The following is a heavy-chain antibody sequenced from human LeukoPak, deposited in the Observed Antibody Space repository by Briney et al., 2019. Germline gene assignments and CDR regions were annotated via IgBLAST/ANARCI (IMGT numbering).Heavy chain of an antibody. CDR2: ISSSSSTI. V-gene: IGHV3-48*04. CDR1: GFTFSSYS. D-gene: IGHD5-24*01. Sequence: GGSLRLSCAASGFTFSSYSMNWVRQAPGKGLEWVSYISSSSSTIYYADSVKGRFTISRDNAKNSLYLQVNSLGAEDTAVYYCARDQYVYGDGYNLADYWGQGTLVTVSS. CDR3: ARDQYVYGDGYNLADY. J-gene: IGHJ4*02.